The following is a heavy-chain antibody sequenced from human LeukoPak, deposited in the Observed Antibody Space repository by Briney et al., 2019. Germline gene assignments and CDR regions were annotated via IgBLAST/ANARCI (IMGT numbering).Heavy chain of an antibody. CDR3: AIHPSDSSGYFSY. V-gene: IGHV7-4-1*02. D-gene: IGHD3-22*01. CDR2: IDTKTGNP. Sequence: ASVTVSCKASGYTFSSCAINWVRQAPGQGLEYMGWIDTKTGNPTYAQGFTGRFVLSLDTSVSTAYLQISSLKAEDTAVYYCAIHPSDSSGYFSYWGQGALVTVSS. J-gene: IGHJ4*02. CDR1: GYTFSSCA.